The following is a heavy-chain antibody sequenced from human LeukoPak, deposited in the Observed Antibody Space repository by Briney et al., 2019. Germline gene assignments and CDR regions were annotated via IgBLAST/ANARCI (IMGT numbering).Heavy chain of an antibody. J-gene: IGHJ3*01. CDR2: IHDSGKT. CDR3: ARDWLGGSTGWYHDAFDV. D-gene: IGHD6-19*01. V-gene: IGHV4-39*07. Sequence: PSETLSLTCNVSGGAIGASAYYWAWVRQLPGKGLEWIGSIHDSGKTYYKSSLQSRVTISVDTSKKQVSLRLSSVTAADTAVYYCARDWLGGSTGWYHDAFDVWGQGTVVAVPS. CDR1: GGAIGASAYY.